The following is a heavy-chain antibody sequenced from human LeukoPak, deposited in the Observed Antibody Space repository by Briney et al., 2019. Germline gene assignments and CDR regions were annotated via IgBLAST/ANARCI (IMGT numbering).Heavy chain of an antibody. CDR3: ARGGETVAVAGFDY. CDR2: ISYDGSNK. V-gene: IGHV3-30-3*01. J-gene: IGHJ4*02. CDR1: GFTFSSYA. D-gene: IGHD6-19*01. Sequence: PGGSLRLSCAASGFTFSSYAMHWVRQAPGKGLEWVAVISYDGSNKYYADSVKGRFTISRDNSKNTLYLQMNSLRAEDTAVYYCARGGETVAVAGFDYWGQGTLATVSS.